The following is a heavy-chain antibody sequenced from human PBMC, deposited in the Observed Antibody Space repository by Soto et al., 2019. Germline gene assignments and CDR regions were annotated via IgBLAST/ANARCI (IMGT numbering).Heavy chain of an antibody. CDR3: ARDTFWQQLVGYFDY. CDR1: GFTFSSYA. V-gene: IGHV3-30-3*01. Sequence: QVQLVESGGGVVQPGRSLRLSCAASGFTFSSYAMHWVRQAPGKGLEWAAVISYDGSNKYYADSVKGRFTISRDNSKNTLYLQMNSLRAEDTAVYYCARDTFWQQLVGYFDYWGQGTLVTVSS. CDR2: ISYDGSNK. J-gene: IGHJ4*02. D-gene: IGHD6-13*01.